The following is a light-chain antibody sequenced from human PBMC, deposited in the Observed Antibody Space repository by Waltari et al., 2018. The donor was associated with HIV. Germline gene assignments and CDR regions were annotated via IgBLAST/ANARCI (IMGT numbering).Light chain of an antibody. V-gene: IGLV2-14*01. J-gene: IGLJ3*02. Sequence: QSALTQPASVSASPGQSIPIPCITPSTDFPPSAYVSWYQHPPGKAPQLVLYDANTRPSGAPFRFSGSKSGNTASLIISDVQPEDEAHYYCSSYFSPGGLVFGGGTKLTVL. CDR2: DAN. CDR3: SSYFSPGGLV. CDR1: STDFPPSAY.